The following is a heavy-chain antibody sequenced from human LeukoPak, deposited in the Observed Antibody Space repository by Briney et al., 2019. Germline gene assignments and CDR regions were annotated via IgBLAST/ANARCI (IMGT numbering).Heavy chain of an antibody. D-gene: IGHD6-13*01. V-gene: IGHV1-46*03. CDR2: INPSGGST. CDR3: ARAEIAAAGIVYFDY. J-gene: IGHJ4*02. CDR1: GYTFTSYY. Sequence: ASVKVSCKASGYTFTSYYMHWVRQAPGQGLEWMGIINPSGGSTSYAQKFQGRVTMTRDTSTSTVYMELSGLRSEDTAVYYCARAEIAAAGIVYFDYWGQGTLVTVSS.